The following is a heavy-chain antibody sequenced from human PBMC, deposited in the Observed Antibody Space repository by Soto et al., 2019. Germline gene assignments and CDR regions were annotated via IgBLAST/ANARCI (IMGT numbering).Heavy chain of an antibody. CDR1: GYTFTGYY. J-gene: IGHJ4*02. CDR3: AREHYGSGKVFDY. V-gene: IGHV1-2*04. CDR2: INPNNGGT. Sequence: QVQLVQSGAEVKKPGASVKVSCKASGYTFTGYYIHWVRQAPGQGLEWMGWINPNNGGTNYAQNFQGWVTMTRDTSISTAYMEVTSLKSDDTAVYYCAREHYGSGKVFDYWGPGTLVTVSS. D-gene: IGHD3-10*01.